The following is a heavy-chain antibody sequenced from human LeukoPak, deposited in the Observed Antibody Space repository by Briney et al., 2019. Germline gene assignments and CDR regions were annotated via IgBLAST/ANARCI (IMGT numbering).Heavy chain of an antibody. D-gene: IGHD6-19*01. CDR3: AKPPGYSSGWYFYY. V-gene: IGHV3-23*01. Sequence: GGSLRLSCAASGFTFSSYSMSWVRRAPGKGLEWVSAISGSVGSTYYADSVKGRFTISRDNSKNTLYLQMNSLRAEDTAVYYCAKPPGYSSGWYFYYWGQGTLVTVSS. J-gene: IGHJ4*02. CDR1: GFTFSSYS. CDR2: ISGSVGST.